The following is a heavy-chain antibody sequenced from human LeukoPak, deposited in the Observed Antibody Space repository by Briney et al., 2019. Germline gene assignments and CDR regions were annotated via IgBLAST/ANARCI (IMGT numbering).Heavy chain of an antibody. J-gene: IGHJ5*02. CDR2: MNPNSGNT. Sequence: ASVKVSCKASGYTFTSYDINRVRQATGQGLEWMGWMNPNSGNTGYAQKFQGRVTMTRNTSISTAYMELSSLRSEDTAVYYCARVPHYDFWSGYFEFWFDPWGQGTLVTVSS. CDR1: GYTFTSYD. V-gene: IGHV1-8*01. D-gene: IGHD3-3*01. CDR3: ARVPHYDFWSGYFEFWFDP.